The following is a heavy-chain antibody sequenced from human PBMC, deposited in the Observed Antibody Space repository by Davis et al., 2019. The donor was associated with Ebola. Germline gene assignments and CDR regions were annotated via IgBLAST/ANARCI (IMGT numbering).Heavy chain of an antibody. Sequence: GESLKISCAASGFTFSSYAMHWVRQAPGKGLEWVAVISYDGSNKYYADSVKGRFTISRDNSKNTLYLQMNSLRAEDTAVYYCAKDPTTGSSGWGLFDYWGQGTLVTVSS. CDR3: AKDPTTGSSGWGLFDY. CDR2: ISYDGSNK. D-gene: IGHD6-19*01. J-gene: IGHJ4*02. V-gene: IGHV3-30-3*01. CDR1: GFTFSSYA.